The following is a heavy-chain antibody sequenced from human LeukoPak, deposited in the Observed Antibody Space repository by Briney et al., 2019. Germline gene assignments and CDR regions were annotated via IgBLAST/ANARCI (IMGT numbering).Heavy chain of an antibody. Sequence: ASVKVSCKASGYTFTGYYMHWVRQPPGQGLEWMGWINPDSGGTNYAQKFQGRVTMTRDTSISTAYMELNRLRSDDTAVYYCARPYCTNGVCYSLFDYWGQGTLVTVSS. CDR3: ARPYCTNGVCYSLFDY. CDR2: INPDSGGT. J-gene: IGHJ4*02. V-gene: IGHV1-2*02. D-gene: IGHD2-8*01. CDR1: GYTFTGYY.